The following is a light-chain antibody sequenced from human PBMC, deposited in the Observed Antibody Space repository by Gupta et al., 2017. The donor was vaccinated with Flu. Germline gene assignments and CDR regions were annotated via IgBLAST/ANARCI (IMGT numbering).Light chain of an antibody. Sequence: VDMTQSPPSLPVPLGPRASTSCWSSHGLVYSDGNTYLHWFQQRPGQSPRRLIYQVSYRDSGVPDRFSGSGSGTDFTLKISRVEAEDVGIYFCMQGAHWPWAFGQGTTVEIK. V-gene: IGKV2-30*01. CDR3: MQGAHWPWA. CDR1: HGLVYSDGNTY. CDR2: QVS. J-gene: IGKJ1*01.